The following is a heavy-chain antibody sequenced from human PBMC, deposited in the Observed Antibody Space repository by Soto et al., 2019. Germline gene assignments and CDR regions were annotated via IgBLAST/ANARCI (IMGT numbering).Heavy chain of an antibody. V-gene: IGHV4-39*01. CDR3: ARHPSDFWFDP. Sequence: QLQLQESGPGLVKPSETLSLTCSVSGGSISSSSYFWGWIRQPPGKGLEWIGSIYYSGSTYYNPSLKSRVTVSVYTSKSQFSLKLSSLPAADTAVYYCARHPSDFWFDPWGQGTLVTVSS. D-gene: IGHD2-21*02. CDR1: GGSISSSSYF. CDR2: IYYSGST. J-gene: IGHJ5*02.